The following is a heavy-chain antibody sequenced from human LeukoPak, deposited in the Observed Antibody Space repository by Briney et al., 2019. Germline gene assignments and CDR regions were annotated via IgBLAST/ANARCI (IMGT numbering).Heavy chain of an antibody. J-gene: IGHJ4*02. CDR1: GDSISRSTYY. CDR3: ARLGIAVAGFDY. V-gene: IGHV4-39*01. Sequence: SETLSLTCTVSGDSISRSTYYWAWIRQPPGKGLEWIGSIYYSGSTYYNPSLKSRVTISVDTSKNQFSLKLSSVTAADTAVYYCARLGIAVAGFDYWGQGTLVTVSS. CDR2: IYYSGST. D-gene: IGHD6-19*01.